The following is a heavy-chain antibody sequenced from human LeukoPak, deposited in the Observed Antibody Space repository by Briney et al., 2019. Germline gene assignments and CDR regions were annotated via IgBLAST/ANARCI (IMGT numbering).Heavy chain of an antibody. CDR2: ISYDGSNK. CDR1: GLTFSSYA. Sequence: GGSLRLSCAASGLTFSSYAMHWVRQAPGKGLEWVAVISYDGSNKYYADSVKGRFTISRDNSKNTLYLQMNSLRAEDTAVYYCARGGYGDYVYYFDYWGQGTLVTVSS. J-gene: IGHJ4*02. V-gene: IGHV3-30*01. D-gene: IGHD4-17*01. CDR3: ARGGYGDYVYYFDY.